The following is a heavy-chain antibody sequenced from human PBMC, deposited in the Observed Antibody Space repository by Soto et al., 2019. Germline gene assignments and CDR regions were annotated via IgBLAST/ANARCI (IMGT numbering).Heavy chain of an antibody. Sequence: GASGKVSCKGSGGTFSRYGISWVGQAPGQGLEWMGGIIPIFGTANYAQKFQGRVTITADESTSTAYMELSSLRSEDTAVYYCARALDDSSGYYYRLDYWGQGTLVTVSS. CDR3: ARALDDSSGYYYRLDY. D-gene: IGHD3-22*01. CDR1: GGTFSRYG. J-gene: IGHJ4*02. V-gene: IGHV1-69*13. CDR2: IIPIFGTA.